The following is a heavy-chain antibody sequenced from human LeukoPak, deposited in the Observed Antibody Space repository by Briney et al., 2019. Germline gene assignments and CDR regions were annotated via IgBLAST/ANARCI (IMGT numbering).Heavy chain of an antibody. CDR2: ISYDGSNK. J-gene: IGHJ6*02. CDR3: ARVYDCSSTSCYTLHGMDV. V-gene: IGHV3-30-3*01. Sequence: GGSLRLSCAASGFTFRNYWMSWVRQAPGKGLEWVAVISYDGSNKYYADSVKGRFTISRDNSKNTLYLQMNSLRAEDTAVYYCARVYDCSSTSCYTLHGMDVWGQGTTVTVSS. D-gene: IGHD2-2*02. CDR1: GFTFRNYW.